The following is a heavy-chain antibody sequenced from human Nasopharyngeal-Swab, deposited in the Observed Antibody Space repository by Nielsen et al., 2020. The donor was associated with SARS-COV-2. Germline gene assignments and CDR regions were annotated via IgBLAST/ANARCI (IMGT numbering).Heavy chain of an antibody. J-gene: IGHJ6*03. V-gene: IGHV3-23*01. Sequence: GESLKIPCQASGFTFGSYAMSWVRQAPGKGLEWVSAISGSGGSTYYADSVKGRFTISRDNPKNTLYLQMNSLRAEDTAVYYCAKSGSGYSPDKLYYMDVWGKGTTVTVSS. D-gene: IGHD6-13*01. CDR3: AKSGSGYSPDKLYYMDV. CDR2: ISGSGGST. CDR1: GFTFGSYA.